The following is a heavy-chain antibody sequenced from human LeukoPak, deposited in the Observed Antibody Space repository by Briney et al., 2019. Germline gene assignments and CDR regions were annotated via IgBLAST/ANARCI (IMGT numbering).Heavy chain of an antibody. CDR2: IYHSRST. CDR3: ARDLCSGGSCYSDAFDI. D-gene: IGHD2-15*01. V-gene: IGHV4-38-2*02. CDR1: GYSISSGYY. J-gene: IGHJ3*02. Sequence: SETLSLTCTVSGYSISSGYYWGWIRQPPGKGLEWIGSIYHSRSTHYNPSLKSRVTISVDTSKNQFSLKLSSVTAADTAVYYCARDLCSGGSCYSDAFDIWGQGTMVTVSS.